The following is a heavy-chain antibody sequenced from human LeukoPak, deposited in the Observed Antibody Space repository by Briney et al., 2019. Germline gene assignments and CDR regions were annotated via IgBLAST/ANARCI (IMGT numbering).Heavy chain of an antibody. Sequence: GRCLRLSCVASGFTFEDYAMHWVRQAPGTGLEWVSGISWNSGSIGYAASVKGRFTISRDNAKNSLYVQMNSLRAEDMALYYCAKGGSYYEPDYWGQGSLVTVSS. J-gene: IGHJ4*02. CDR3: AKGGSYYEPDY. V-gene: IGHV3-9*03. CDR2: ISWNSGSI. CDR1: GFTFEDYA. D-gene: IGHD1-26*01.